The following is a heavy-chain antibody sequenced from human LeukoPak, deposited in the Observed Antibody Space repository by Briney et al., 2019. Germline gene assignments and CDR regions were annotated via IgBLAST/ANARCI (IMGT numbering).Heavy chain of an antibody. D-gene: IGHD3-10*01. CDR1: GFTFSSYS. V-gene: IGHV3-48*02. Sequence: GGSLRLSCAASGFTFSSYSMNWVRQAPGKGLEWVSYISSSSSTIYYADSVNGRFTISRDNAKNSLYLQMNSLRDEDTAVYYCERWFTASFDYWGQGTLVTVSS. J-gene: IGHJ4*02. CDR2: ISSSSSTI. CDR3: ERWFTASFDY.